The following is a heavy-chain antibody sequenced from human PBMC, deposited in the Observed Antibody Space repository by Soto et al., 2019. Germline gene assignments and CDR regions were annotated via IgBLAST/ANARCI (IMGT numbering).Heavy chain of an antibody. J-gene: IGHJ5*02. CDR1: GYTFTGYD. CDR3: ARDRRFLEWLIGPPDNWFDP. V-gene: IGHV1-2*02. Sequence: ASVKVSCKASGYTFTGYDMHWVRQAPGQGLEWMGWINPNSGGTNYAQKFQGRVTMTRDTSISTAYMELSRLRSDDTAVYYCARDRRFLEWLIGPPDNWFDPWGQGTLVTVSS. D-gene: IGHD3-3*01. CDR2: INPNSGGT.